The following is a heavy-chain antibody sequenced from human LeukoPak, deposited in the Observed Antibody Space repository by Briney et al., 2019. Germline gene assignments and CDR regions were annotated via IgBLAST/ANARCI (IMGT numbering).Heavy chain of an antibody. J-gene: IGHJ4*02. D-gene: IGHD3-22*01. CDR1: GFPFSIYG. CDR3: AKDLHVSSGYTFVY. V-gene: IGHV3-30*18. Sequence: GGSLRLSCAASGFPFSIYGMHWVRQAPGKGLEWVAIITFDGNSKSYADSVKGRFTVSRDNSKNTLYLQMSSLRTEDTAVYYCAKDLHVSSGYTFVYWGQGTLVTVSS. CDR2: ITFDGNSK.